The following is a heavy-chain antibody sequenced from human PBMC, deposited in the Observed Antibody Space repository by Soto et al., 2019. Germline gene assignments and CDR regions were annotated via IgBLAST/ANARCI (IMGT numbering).Heavy chain of an antibody. Sequence: ASVKVSCKASGGTFSSYTISWVRQAPGQGLEWMGRISANNGKANYAQKLQGRVTMTTDTSTSTAYMELRSLRSDDTAVYYCARDLWFGELFPSVYWGQGTLVTVSS. CDR3: ARDLWFGELFPSVY. CDR1: GGTFSSYT. CDR2: ISANNGKA. V-gene: IGHV1-18*01. J-gene: IGHJ4*02. D-gene: IGHD3-10*01.